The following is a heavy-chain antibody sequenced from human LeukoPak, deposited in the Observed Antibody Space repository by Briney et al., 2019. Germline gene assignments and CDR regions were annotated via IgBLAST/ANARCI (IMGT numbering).Heavy chain of an antibody. Sequence: SETLSLTCCVSGGSISSNYWSWIRQPPGKGLEWMGYIYYTGSTKYNPSLKSRATISVDTSKNQFSLKLSSVTAADTAIYCCARLRNYGNSPNWFDPWGQGTLVTVSS. V-gene: IGHV4-59*01. CDR1: GGSISSNY. CDR2: IYYTGST. J-gene: IGHJ5*02. D-gene: IGHD3-16*01. CDR3: ARLRNYGNSPNWFDP.